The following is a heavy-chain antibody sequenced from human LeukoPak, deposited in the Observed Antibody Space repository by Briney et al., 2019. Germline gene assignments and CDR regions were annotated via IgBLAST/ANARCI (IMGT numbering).Heavy chain of an antibody. Sequence: GGSLRLSCAASGITFNSYTMNWVRQAPGKGLEWVSSISSSSTYIYYADSVKGRFTISRDNAKNALYLQMNSLRAEDTAVYYCATDYRGYFDYWGQGILVIVSS. CDR1: GITFNSYT. CDR3: ATDYRGYFDY. D-gene: IGHD1-26*01. CDR2: ISSSSTYI. V-gene: IGHV3-21*01. J-gene: IGHJ4*02.